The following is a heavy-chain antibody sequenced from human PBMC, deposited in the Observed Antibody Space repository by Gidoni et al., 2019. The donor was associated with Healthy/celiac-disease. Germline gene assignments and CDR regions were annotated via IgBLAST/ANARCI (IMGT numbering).Heavy chain of an antibody. CDR2: IWYDVINK. CDR3: ARVREQWIPRPPFDY. Sequence: QVQLVESGGCVVQQGRYLRLACAASGFNFSSYGMHWVRQAPCKGLDWVAVIWYDVINKSYADSVKGRFTISRDNSKNTLYLQMNSLRAEDTAVYYCARVREQWIPRPPFDYWGQGTLVTVSS. CDR1: GFNFSSYG. D-gene: IGHD6-19*01. V-gene: IGHV3-33*01. J-gene: IGHJ4*02.